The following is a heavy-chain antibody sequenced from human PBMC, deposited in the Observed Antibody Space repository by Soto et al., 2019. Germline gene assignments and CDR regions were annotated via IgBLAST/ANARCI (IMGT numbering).Heavy chain of an antibody. CDR1: GFTFSSYS. CDR3: ARENYGGAFDY. J-gene: IGHJ4*02. V-gene: IGHV3-21*01. D-gene: IGHD4-17*01. Sequence: GGSLRLSFAASGFTFSSYSMNWVRQAPGKGLEWVSSISGSSSYIYYADSVKGRFTVSRDNAKNSLYLQMNSLRAEDTAVYYCARENYGGAFDYRGQGTLVTVSS. CDR2: ISGSSSYI.